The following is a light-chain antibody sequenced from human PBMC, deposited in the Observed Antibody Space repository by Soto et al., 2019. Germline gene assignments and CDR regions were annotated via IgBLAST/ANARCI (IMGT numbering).Light chain of an antibody. CDR1: QSVNSGY. J-gene: IGKJ1*01. CDR2: GTS. CDR3: QQYFDYPPWT. V-gene: IGKV3-20*01. Sequence: EIVLTQSPGTLSLSPGERAILSCRASQSVNSGYLAWYQQKPGQAPRLLIYGTSIRAAGIPDRCSGSGSGRAFTLTISRLEPEDVSADSCQQYFDYPPWTFGQGTKVE.